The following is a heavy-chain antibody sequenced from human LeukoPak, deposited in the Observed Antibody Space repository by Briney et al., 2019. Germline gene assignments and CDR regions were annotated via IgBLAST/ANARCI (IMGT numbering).Heavy chain of an antibody. CDR2: ISSSSTYI. J-gene: IGHJ4*02. V-gene: IGHV3-21*01. Sequence: PGGSLRLSCAASGFTFSSYSMNWVRQAPGKGLEWVSSISSSSTYIYYADSVKGRFTISRDNAKNSLYLQMNSLRAEDTAVYYCASYYDFWSGYYPFDYIATGWGQGTLVTVSS. CDR3: ASYYDFWSGYYPFDYIATG. CDR1: GFTFSSYS. D-gene: IGHD3-3*01.